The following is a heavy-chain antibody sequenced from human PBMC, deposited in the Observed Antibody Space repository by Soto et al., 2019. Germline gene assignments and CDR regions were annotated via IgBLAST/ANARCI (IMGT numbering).Heavy chain of an antibody. D-gene: IGHD1-26*01. J-gene: IGHJ6*02. Sequence: QVQLVQSGAEVKKPGSSVTVSCKASGGTFGNSAISWVRQAPGQGLEWMGGIMPIFPTPDYAQKFQGRVTITADDSTSTAYMELTSLRSEDTAVYYCARDKDRPQIGGNYYYGMDVWGQGTTVTV. CDR2: IMPIFPTP. V-gene: IGHV1-69*12. CDR3: ARDKDRPQIGGNYYYGMDV. CDR1: GGTFGNSA.